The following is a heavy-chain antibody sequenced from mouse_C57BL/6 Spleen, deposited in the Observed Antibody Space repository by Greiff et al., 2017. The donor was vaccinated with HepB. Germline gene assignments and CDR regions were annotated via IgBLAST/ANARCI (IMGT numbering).Heavy chain of an antibody. CDR1: GFTFSDYY. V-gene: IGHV5-16*01. CDR3: ARYSISYYFDY. D-gene: IGHD2-5*01. CDR2: INYDGSST. Sequence: EVHLVESEGGLVQPGSSMKLSCTASGFTFSDYYMAWVRQVPEKGLEWVANINYDGSSTYYLDSLKSRFIISRDNAKNILYLQMSSLKSEDTATYYCARYSISYYFDYWGQGTTLTVSS. J-gene: IGHJ2*01.